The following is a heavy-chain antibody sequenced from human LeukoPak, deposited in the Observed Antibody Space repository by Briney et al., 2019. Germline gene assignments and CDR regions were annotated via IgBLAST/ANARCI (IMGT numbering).Heavy chain of an antibody. CDR1: GFTFSNAW. Sequence: PGGSLRLSCAASGFTFSNAWMSWVRQAPGKGLEWVGRIKSKTDGGTTDYAAPVKGRFTISRDDSKNTLYLQMNSLKTEDTAVYYCTTDRLVVPAAMPGVDYYYYYMDVWGKGTTVTVPS. J-gene: IGHJ6*03. V-gene: IGHV3-15*01. CDR2: IKSKTDGGTT. CDR3: TTDRLVVPAAMPGVDYYYYYMDV. D-gene: IGHD2-2*01.